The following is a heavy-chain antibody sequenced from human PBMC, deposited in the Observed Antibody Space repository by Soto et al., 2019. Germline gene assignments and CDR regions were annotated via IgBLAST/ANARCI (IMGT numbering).Heavy chain of an antibody. V-gene: IGHV1-18*01. CDR2: ISAYNGNT. D-gene: IGHD3-10*01. J-gene: IGHJ5*01. CDR1: GYTFTSYG. CDR3: AEVTKLWFGDPRLFDP. Sequence: ASVKVSCKASGYTFTSYGISWVRQAPGRGLEWMGWISAYNGNTNYAQKLQGRVTMTTDTSTSTAYMELRSLRSDDTAVYYCAEVTKLWFGDPRLFDPWGQRTLVTVSS.